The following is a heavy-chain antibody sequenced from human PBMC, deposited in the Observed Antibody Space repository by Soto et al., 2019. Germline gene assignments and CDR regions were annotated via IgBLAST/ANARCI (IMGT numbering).Heavy chain of an antibody. V-gene: IGHV1-2*04. CDR3: ARGGGLRYSYGYRYFFDY. D-gene: IGHD5-18*01. Sequence: QVQLVQSGAEVKKPGASVKVSCKASGYTFTGYYMHWVRQAPGQGLEWMGWINPNSGGTNYAQKFQGWVTMTRDPSIRTAYMELSRLRSDDTAVYYCARGGGLRYSYGYRYFFDYWGQGTLVTVSS. CDR1: GYTFTGYY. CDR2: INPNSGGT. J-gene: IGHJ4*02.